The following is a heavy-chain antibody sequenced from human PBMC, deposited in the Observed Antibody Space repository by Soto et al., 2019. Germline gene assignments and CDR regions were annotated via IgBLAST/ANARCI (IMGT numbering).Heavy chain of an antibody. J-gene: IGHJ5*01. CDR3: ARESTVAGTDNWFDS. CDR1: GAFISGYY. V-gene: IGHV4-4*07. Sequence: QVQLQESGPGLVKPSETLSLTCTVSGAFISGYYWSWIRQPAGKGLEWIGRIYTSGSTKYSPSLKSRATMSVDTSKKQFSLKLNSVTAADTAVYYCARESTVAGTDNWFDSWGQGTPVTVSS. CDR2: IYTSGST. D-gene: IGHD6-13*01.